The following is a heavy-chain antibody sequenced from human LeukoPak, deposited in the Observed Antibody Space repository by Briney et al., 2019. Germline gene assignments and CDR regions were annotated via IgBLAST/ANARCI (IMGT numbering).Heavy chain of an antibody. D-gene: IGHD3-9*01. CDR2: IRKDGSLQ. V-gene: IGHV3-7*03. J-gene: IGHJ4*02. Sequence: GGSLRLSCAASGFTFSSFWMSWVRQAPGKGLEWVANIRKDGSLQYYVDSVEGRFTISRDNAKNSLYLQMNTLRADDTAVYYCTRVSGGYDMSDYWGQGALVTVSS. CDR1: GFTFSSFW. CDR3: TRVSGGYDMSDY.